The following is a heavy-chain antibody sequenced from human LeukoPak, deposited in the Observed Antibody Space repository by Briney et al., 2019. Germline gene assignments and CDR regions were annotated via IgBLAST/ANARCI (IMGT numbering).Heavy chain of an antibody. CDR1: GGSISSSSYY. CDR2: IYYSGST. D-gene: IGHD3-10*01. V-gene: IGHV4-39*01. CDR3: ARGWGYYGSGSYYEYFQH. J-gene: IGHJ1*01. Sequence: SETLSLTCTVSGGSISSSSYYWGWIRQPPGKGLEWIGSIYYSGSTYYNPSLKSRVTISVDTSKNQFSLKLSSVTAADTAVYYCARGWGYYGSGSYYEYFQHWGQGTLVTVSS.